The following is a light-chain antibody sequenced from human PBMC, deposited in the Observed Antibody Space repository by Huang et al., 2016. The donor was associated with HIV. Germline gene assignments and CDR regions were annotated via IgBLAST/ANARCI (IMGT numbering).Light chain of an antibody. Sequence: EILMTQSPVTLSVSPGERATLSCRASQTVGTDLAWIQQKPGQSPRLLIYDASTRATGVPAYFSGSGSGTEFTLTINSLQSEDFAVYYCQQYNDRRTFGGGTKVEIK. CDR2: DAS. J-gene: IGKJ4*01. CDR3: QQYNDRRT. V-gene: IGKV3-15*01. CDR1: QTVGTD.